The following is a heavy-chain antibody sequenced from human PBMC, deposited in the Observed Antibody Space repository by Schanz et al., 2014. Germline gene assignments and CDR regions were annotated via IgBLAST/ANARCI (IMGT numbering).Heavy chain of an antibody. Sequence: EVQLLESGGGLVRPGGSLRLSCAASGFTFSNYAMSWVRQAPGKGLEWVSAIYASGATYYADSVKRRFTISRDISKNTLHLQVTSLRAEDTAIYYCARDSGPYYDKSMDVWGQGTTVAVSS. V-gene: IGHV3-23*05. J-gene: IGHJ6*02. D-gene: IGHD3-9*01. CDR2: IYASGAT. CDR3: ARDSGPYYDKSMDV. CDR1: GFTFSNYA.